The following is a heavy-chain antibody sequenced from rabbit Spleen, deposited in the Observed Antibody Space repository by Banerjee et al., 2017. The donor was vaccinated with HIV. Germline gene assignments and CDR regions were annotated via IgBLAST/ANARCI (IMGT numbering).Heavy chain of an antibody. CDR2: INAATAKP. CDR3: ARDTGSGHYIDAYFDL. Sequence: QSLEESGGGLVKPGASLTLTCKASGFSLNSSYYMCWVRQAPGKGLEWIACINAATAKPVYATWAKGRFTISKTSSTTVTLQMTSLTVADTATYFCARDTGSGHYIDAYFDLWGQGTLVTVS. V-gene: IGHV1S40*01. CDR1: GFSLNSSYY. J-gene: IGHJ4*01. D-gene: IGHD1-1*01.